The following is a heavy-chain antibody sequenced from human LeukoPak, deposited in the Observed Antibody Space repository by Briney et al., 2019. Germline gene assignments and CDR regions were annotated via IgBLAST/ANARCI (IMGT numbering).Heavy chain of an antibody. CDR3: AKAAIAESSNWYGIDY. D-gene: IGHD6-13*01. V-gene: IGHV3-23*01. CDR2: ISGSGGII. J-gene: IGHJ4*02. CDR1: GFTFSTYA. Sequence: GGSLRLSCATSGFTFSTYAMSWVRQAPGKGLEWVSAISGSGGIIYYADSVKGRFTISRDNSKNMLFLQMNSLSADDTAVYYCAKAAIAESSNWYGIDYWGQGTLVTVSS.